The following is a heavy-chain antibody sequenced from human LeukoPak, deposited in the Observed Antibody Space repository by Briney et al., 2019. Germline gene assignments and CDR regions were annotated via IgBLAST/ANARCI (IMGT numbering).Heavy chain of an antibody. CDR3: AKTTTGYSSGRFPGWPVDY. Sequence: RGSLRLSCAASGFTFSSYAMYWVRQAPGKGLEWVSGIFGSGGSTHYADSVKGRFTISRDNSKNTVYLQMNSLRAEDTAVYYCAKTTTGYSSGRFPGWPVDYWGQGTLVTVSS. D-gene: IGHD6-19*01. CDR2: IFGSGGST. V-gene: IGHV3-23*01. J-gene: IGHJ4*02. CDR1: GFTFSSYA.